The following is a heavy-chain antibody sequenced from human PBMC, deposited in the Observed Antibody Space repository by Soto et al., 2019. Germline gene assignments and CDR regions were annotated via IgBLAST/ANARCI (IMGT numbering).Heavy chain of an antibody. CDR3: ARYRREAVAGYTLDN. Sequence: SETLSLTCTVSGGSISSNYWTWIRQPPGKGLEWIGYVYNSGSTNYNPSLKSRVTISEDTSKSQFPLKVNSMTAADTAVYYCARYRREAVAGYTLDNWGQGILVTVSS. J-gene: IGHJ4*02. CDR2: VYNSGST. V-gene: IGHV4-59*01. D-gene: IGHD6-13*01. CDR1: GGSISSNY.